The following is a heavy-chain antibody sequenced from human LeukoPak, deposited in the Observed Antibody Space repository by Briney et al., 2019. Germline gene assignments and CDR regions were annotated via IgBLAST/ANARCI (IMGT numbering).Heavy chain of an antibody. Sequence: GGSLKLSCAASGFTFSGSATHWVRQASGKGLEWVGRIRSKANSYATAYAASVKGRFTISRDDSKNTAYLQMNSLKTEDTAVYYCTRHQSVRGVSPSFDYWGQGTLVTVSS. CDR3: TRHQSVRGVSPSFDY. V-gene: IGHV3-73*01. CDR1: GFTFSGSA. D-gene: IGHD3-10*01. J-gene: IGHJ4*02. CDR2: IRSKANSYAT.